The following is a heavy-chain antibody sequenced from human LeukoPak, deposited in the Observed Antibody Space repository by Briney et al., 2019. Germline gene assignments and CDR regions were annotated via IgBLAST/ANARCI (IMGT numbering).Heavy chain of an antibody. J-gene: IGHJ4*02. Sequence: PSETLSLTCTVSGGSISSGGYYWSWIRQHPGKGLEWIGYIYYSGSTYYNPSLKSRVTISVDTSKNQFSLKLSSVTAADTAVYYCARDSSGSSGYLATYYFDYWGQGTLVTVSS. V-gene: IGHV4-31*03. CDR2: IYYSGST. CDR1: GGSISSGGYY. D-gene: IGHD3-22*01. CDR3: ARDSSGSSGYLATYYFDY.